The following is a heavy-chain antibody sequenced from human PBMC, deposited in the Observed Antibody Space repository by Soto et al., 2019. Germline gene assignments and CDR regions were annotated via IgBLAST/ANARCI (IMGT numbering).Heavy chain of an antibody. CDR2: ISFDGSDK. CDR1: GFDFSNYA. Sequence: QVQLVQSGGGVVQPGTSLRLTCEASGFDFSNYAIHWVRQAPGKGLEWVAVISFDGSDKYFADSVKGRFTMSRDNSNNTLYLQINTLTVEDTAIYFCAKEHTLTVSATRRDFVSVRQEEDSHYYGMGVWGQGTTVTVSS. D-gene: IGHD3-16*01. CDR3: AKEHTLTVSATRRDFVSVRQEEDSHYYGMGV. J-gene: IGHJ6*02. V-gene: IGHV3-30*04.